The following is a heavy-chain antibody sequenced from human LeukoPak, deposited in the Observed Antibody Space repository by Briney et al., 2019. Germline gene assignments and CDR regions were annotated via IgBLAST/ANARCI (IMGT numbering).Heavy chain of an antibody. CDR1: GFTFSSYA. J-gene: IGHJ4*02. V-gene: IGHV3-23*01. Sequence: QSGGSLRLPCAASGFTFSSYAMSWVRQAPGKGLEWVSAISGSGGSTYYADSVKGRFTISRDNSKNTLYLQMNSLRAEDTAVYYCAKSRMKWQLVPQIFDYWGQGTLVTVSS. D-gene: IGHD6-13*01. CDR3: AKSRMKWQLVPQIFDY. CDR2: ISGSGGST.